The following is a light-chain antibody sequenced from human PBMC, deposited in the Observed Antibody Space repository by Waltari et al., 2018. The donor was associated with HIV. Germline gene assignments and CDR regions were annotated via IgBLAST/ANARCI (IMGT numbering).Light chain of an antibody. CDR3: LQSYTTART. V-gene: IGKV1-39*01. J-gene: IGKJ2*01. CDR2: GTS. Sequence: IQMTQSPSSLSASVGDRVNITCRASHSLSMYLHWYQQKPGKAPNLLIYGTSSLQSGVPSRFSGSGSGTDFPLTISSLQPDDCVTYYCLQSYTTARTFGQGTKLEIK. CDR1: HSLSMY.